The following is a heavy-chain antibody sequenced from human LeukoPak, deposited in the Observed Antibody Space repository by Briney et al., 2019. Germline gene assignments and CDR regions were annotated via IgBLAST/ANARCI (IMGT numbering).Heavy chain of an antibody. CDR3: ARAFPPLRTAAAGDY. D-gene: IGHD6-13*01. Sequence: PGGSLRLSCVASGFTFSSYWMHWVRQAPGKGLEWVSSISYRSSHIYYADSVKGRFTISRGNAKNSLYLQMNSLRAEDTAVYYCARAFPPLRTAAAGDYWGQGTLVTVSS. V-gene: IGHV3-21*01. CDR2: ISYRSSHI. CDR1: GFTFSSYW. J-gene: IGHJ4*02.